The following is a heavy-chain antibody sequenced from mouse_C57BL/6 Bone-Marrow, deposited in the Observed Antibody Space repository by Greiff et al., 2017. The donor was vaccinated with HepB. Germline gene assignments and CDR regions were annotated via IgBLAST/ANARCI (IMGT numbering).Heavy chain of an antibody. CDR3: ARERDDDVDYAMDD. CDR2: LSDGGSYT. V-gene: IGHV5-4*01. Sequence: EVNVVESGGGLVKPGGSLKLSCAASGFTFSSYAMSWVRQPPAQRLEWVATLSDGGSYTYYPDNVKGRFTISRDTAKNTLYLQLSHLKSEDTAMYYCARERDDDVDYAMDDWGQGTSVTVAS. CDR1: GFTFSSYA. D-gene: IGHD2-4*01. J-gene: IGHJ4*01.